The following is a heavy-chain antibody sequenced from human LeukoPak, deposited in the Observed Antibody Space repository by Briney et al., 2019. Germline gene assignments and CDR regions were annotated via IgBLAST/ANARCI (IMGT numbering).Heavy chain of an antibody. Sequence: ASVKVSCKASGYTITSYYMNWVRQAPGQGLEWMGIINPSSGRTTYAQKFQGRVTMTRDTSTSTVYMELTSLRSEDTAVFYCARGGLPARSWFDSSGQGTVDSVSS. V-gene: IGHV1-46*01. CDR2: INPSSGRT. J-gene: IGHJ5*01. CDR3: ARGGLPARSWFDS. D-gene: IGHD3/OR15-3a*01. CDR1: GYTITSYY.